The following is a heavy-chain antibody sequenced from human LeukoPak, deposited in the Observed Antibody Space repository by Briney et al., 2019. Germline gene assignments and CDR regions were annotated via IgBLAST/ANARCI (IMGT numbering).Heavy chain of an antibody. Sequence: SETLSLTCTVSGGSISSGYYYWSWIRQPPGKGLEWIGEINHSGSTNYNPSLKSRVTISVDTSKNQFSLKLSSVTAADTAVYYCARGVKNTMIVFTGYFQHWGQGTLVTVSS. CDR2: INHSGST. J-gene: IGHJ1*01. D-gene: IGHD3-22*01. CDR3: ARGVKNTMIVFTGYFQH. V-gene: IGHV4-39*07. CDR1: GGSISSGYYY.